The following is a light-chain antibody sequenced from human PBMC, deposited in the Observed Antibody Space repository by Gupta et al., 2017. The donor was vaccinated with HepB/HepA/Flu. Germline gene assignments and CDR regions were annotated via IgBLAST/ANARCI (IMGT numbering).Light chain of an antibody. CDR1: SLKWNY. J-gene: IGLJ2*01. V-gene: IGLV3-19*01. CDR2: GNN. Sequence: SSDLTQDSTVSVALGQTAKITCQGDSLKWNYASWYQQKPGHAPILVVYGNNHRPSGIPDRFSGSDSGTTTNLTITGAQAEDEADYYCRSRDRTGNYGLFGGGTKLTVL. CDR3: RSRDRTGNYGL.